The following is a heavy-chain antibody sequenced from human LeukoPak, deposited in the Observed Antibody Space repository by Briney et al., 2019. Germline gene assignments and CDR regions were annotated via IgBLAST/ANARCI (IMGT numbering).Heavy chain of an antibody. CDR2: IYPGDSDT. D-gene: IGHD2-15*01. CDR1: GYRFTNYW. CDR3: ARGYCSGGSCYAFDY. V-gene: IGHV5-51*01. J-gene: IGHJ4*02. Sequence: GESLKISCKGSGYRFTNYWIGWVRQIPGKGLEWMGIIYPGDSDTRYSPSFQGQVIISADKSISTAYLQWSSLKASDTATYYCARGYCSGGSCYAFDYWGQGTLVTVSS.